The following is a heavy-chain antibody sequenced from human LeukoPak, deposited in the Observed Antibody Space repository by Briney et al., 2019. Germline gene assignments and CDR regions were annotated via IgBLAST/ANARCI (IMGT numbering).Heavy chain of an antibody. Sequence: GGSLRLSCAASGFTFDDYAMHWVRQAPGKGLEWVSGISWNSGSIAYADSVKGRFTISRDNAKNSLYLQMNSLRAEDTAVYYCARARDSSGYYLFDYWGQGTLVTVSS. J-gene: IGHJ4*02. CDR2: ISWNSGSI. V-gene: IGHV3-9*01. CDR1: GFTFDDYA. D-gene: IGHD3-22*01. CDR3: ARARDSSGYYLFDY.